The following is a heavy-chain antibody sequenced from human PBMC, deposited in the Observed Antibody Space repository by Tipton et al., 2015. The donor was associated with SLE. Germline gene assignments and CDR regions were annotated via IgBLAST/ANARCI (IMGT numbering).Heavy chain of an antibody. D-gene: IGHD6-13*01. Sequence: TLSLTCTVSGGSISSYYWSWIRQPPGKGLEWIGYIYYSGSTNYNPSLKSRVTISVDTSTNQFSLKLSSVTAADTAVYYCARESSWDPLFDYWGQGTLVTVSS. CDR1: GGSISSYY. J-gene: IGHJ4*02. V-gene: IGHV4-59*01. CDR2: IYYSGST. CDR3: ARESSWDPLFDY.